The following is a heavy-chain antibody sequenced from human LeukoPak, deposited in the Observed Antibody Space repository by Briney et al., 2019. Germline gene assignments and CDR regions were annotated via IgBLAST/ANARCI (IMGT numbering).Heavy chain of an antibody. Sequence: GGSLRLSCAASGFTFSSYEMNWVRQAPGKGLEWVSYISSSGSTIYYADSVKGRFTISRDNAKNTLYLQMNSLRVEDTAVYYCAKDQRRRNSLIEVVSRSCMDVWGKGTTVTISS. CDR2: ISSSGSTI. CDR3: AKDQRRRNSLIEVVSRSCMDV. CDR1: GFTFSSYE. V-gene: IGHV3-48*03. J-gene: IGHJ6*03. D-gene: IGHD3-22*01.